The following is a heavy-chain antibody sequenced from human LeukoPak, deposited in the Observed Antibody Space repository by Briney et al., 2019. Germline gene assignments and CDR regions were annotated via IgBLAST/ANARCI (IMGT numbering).Heavy chain of an antibody. CDR1: GFTFSSYG. CDR2: ITGSGANT. CDR3: AKDHLTAVTTKHFDC. D-gene: IGHD4-17*01. J-gene: IGHJ4*02. Sequence: GGSLRLSCAASGFTFSSYGMSWVRQAPGKGLEWVSGITGSGANTYYADSVKGRFTNSRDNSKNTLYLQMNSLRAEDTALYYCAKDHLTAVTTKHFDCWGQGTLVTVSS. V-gene: IGHV3-23*01.